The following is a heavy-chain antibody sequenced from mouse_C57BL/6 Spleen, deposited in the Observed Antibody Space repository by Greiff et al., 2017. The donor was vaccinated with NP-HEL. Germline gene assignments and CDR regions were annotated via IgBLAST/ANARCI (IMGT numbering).Heavy chain of an antibody. V-gene: IGHV1-22*01. J-gene: IGHJ3*01. CDR3: ARTYDYDGWFAY. CDR2: INPNNGGT. CDR1: GYTFTDYN. Sequence: EVKLEESGPELVKPGASVKMSCKASGYTFTDYNMHWVKQSHGKSLEWIGYINPNNGGTSYNQKFKGKATLTVNKSSSTAYMELRSLTSEDSAVYYCARTYDYDGWFAYWGQGTLVTVSA. D-gene: IGHD2-4*01.